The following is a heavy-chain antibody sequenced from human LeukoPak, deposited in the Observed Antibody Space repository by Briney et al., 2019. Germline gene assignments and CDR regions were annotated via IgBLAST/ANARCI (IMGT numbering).Heavy chain of an antibody. CDR3: ARDLPDY. Sequence: GGSLRVSCAASGFIFSSFWMTWVRQAPGKGLEWVANIKQDGSEKYYVDSVKGRFTISRDNAKNSLYLQMNSLRAEDTAVYYCARDLPDYWGQGTLVTVSS. CDR1: GFIFSSFW. V-gene: IGHV3-7*01. CDR2: IKQDGSEK. J-gene: IGHJ4*02.